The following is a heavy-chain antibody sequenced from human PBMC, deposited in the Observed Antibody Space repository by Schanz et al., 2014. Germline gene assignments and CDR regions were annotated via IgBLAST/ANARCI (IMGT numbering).Heavy chain of an antibody. D-gene: IGHD1-26*01. CDR2: IGNSGDPI. Sequence: VQLVESGGGVVQPGRSLRLSCAASGFSLSSYNMNWVRQAPGKGLEWVSYIGNSGDPIHYADSVKGRFTISRDNAKNTLYLQMNRLRAEDTALYYCARTPGGRTDYWGQGTVVTVSS. CDR3: ARTPGGRTDY. V-gene: IGHV3-48*01. CDR1: GFSLSSYN. J-gene: IGHJ4*02.